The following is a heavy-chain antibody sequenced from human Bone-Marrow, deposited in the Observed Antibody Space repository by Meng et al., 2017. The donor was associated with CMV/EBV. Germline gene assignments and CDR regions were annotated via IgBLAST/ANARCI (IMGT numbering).Heavy chain of an antibody. CDR1: GYTFSYYD. J-gene: IGHJ6*02. CDR2: MNPNRGNT. Sequence: ASVKVSCKASGYTFSYYDIIWVRQASGQGLEWVGWMNPNRGNTAYAQKFQGRVTMTRDTSTSIAYMELSSLRSGDTTVYYCARGPVQCSTINCHDYPFSGMDVWGQGTTVTVSS. D-gene: IGHD2/OR15-2a*01. CDR3: ARGPVQCSTINCHDYPFSGMDV. V-gene: IGHV1-8*01.